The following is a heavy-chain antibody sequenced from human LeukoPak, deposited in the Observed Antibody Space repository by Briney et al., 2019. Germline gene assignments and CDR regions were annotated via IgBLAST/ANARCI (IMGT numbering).Heavy chain of an antibody. Sequence: PSETLSLTCTVSGGSISSSSYYWGWIRQPPGKGLEWIGSIYYSGSTYYNPSLKSRVTISVDTSKNQFSLKLSSVTAADTAVYYCARPVGPSYGSGSYPLGYWGQGTLVTVSS. V-gene: IGHV4-39*01. D-gene: IGHD3-10*01. CDR1: GGSISSSSYY. J-gene: IGHJ4*02. CDR3: ARPVGPSYGSGSYPLGY. CDR2: IYYSGST.